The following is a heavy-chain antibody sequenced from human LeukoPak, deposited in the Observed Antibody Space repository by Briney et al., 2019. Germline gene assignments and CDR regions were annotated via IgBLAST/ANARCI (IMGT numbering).Heavy chain of an antibody. J-gene: IGHJ2*01. CDR2: ISGRGGST. D-gene: IGHD3-10*01. CDR1: GFTFSSYA. V-gene: IGHV3-23*01. Sequence: GGSLRLSCAASGFTFSSYAMSWVRQAPGKGLEWVSGISGRGGSTYYADSVKDRFTISRDNSKNPLYLQMNSLRAEDMAVYYCAKDAAHIYYGSGRWSWYFDFWGRGTLVTVSS. CDR3: AKDAAHIYYGSGRWSWYFDF.